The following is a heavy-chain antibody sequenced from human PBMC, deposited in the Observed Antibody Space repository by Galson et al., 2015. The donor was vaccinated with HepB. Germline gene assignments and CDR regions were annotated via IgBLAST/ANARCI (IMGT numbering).Heavy chain of an antibody. CDR3: ARAIQLGLDAFDI. J-gene: IGHJ3*02. CDR1: GGTFSSYA. V-gene: IGHV1-69*13. D-gene: IGHD7-27*01. CDR2: IIPIFGTA. Sequence: SVKVSCKASGGTFSSYAISWVRQAPGQGLEWMGGIIPIFGTANYAQKFQGRVTITADESTSTAYMELSSLRSEDTAVYYCARAIQLGLDAFDIWGQGTMVTVSS.